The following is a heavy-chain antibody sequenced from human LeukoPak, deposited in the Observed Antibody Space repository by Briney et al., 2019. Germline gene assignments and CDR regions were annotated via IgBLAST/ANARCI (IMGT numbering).Heavy chain of an antibody. D-gene: IGHD2-2*01. J-gene: IGHJ5*02. CDR2: IYHSGST. CDR3: ARGPYCSSTTCYLVGTTYWFDP. Sequence: PSETLSLTCTVSGYSISSGYYWGWIRQPPGKGLEWIGSIYHSGSTYYNPSLKSRVTISVDTSKNQFSLKLSSVTAADTAVYYCARGPYCSSTTCYLVGTTYWFDPWGQGTLVTVSS. CDR1: GYSISSGYY. V-gene: IGHV4-38-2*02.